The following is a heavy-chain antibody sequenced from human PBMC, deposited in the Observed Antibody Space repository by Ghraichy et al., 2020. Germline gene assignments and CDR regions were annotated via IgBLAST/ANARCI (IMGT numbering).Heavy chain of an antibody. CDR1: GFTFSSYA. J-gene: IGHJ6*02. CDR3: AKEGEYYYYYGMDV. D-gene: IGHD3-10*01. V-gene: IGHV3-23*01. CDR2: ISGSGGST. Sequence: GALRLSCAASGFTFSSYAMSWVRQAPGKGLEWVSAISGSGGSTYYADSVKGRFTISRDNSKNTLYLQMNSLRAEDTAVYYCAKEGEYYYYYGMDVWGQGTTFTVSS.